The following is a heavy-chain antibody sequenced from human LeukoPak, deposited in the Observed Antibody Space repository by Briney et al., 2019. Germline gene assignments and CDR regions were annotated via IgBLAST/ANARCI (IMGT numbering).Heavy chain of an antibody. Sequence: PSETLSLTCTVSGGSISSGSYYWSWIRQPAGKTLEWIGRIYTSGNTNYNPSLKSRVTISVDTSKSQFSLKLSSVTVADTAVYYWAAVADTADYYGMDVWGQGTTVTVSS. CDR2: IYTSGNT. CDR1: GGSISSGSYY. D-gene: IGHD6-19*01. V-gene: IGHV4-61*02. CDR3: AAVADTADYYGMDV. J-gene: IGHJ6*02.